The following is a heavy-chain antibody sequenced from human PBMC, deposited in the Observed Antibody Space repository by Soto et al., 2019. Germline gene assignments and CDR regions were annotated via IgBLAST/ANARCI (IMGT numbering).Heavy chain of an antibody. V-gene: IGHV3-48*04. CDR1: GFTFSNAW. CDR2: ISSSGSTI. D-gene: IGHD3-10*01. Sequence: EVQLVESGGGLVKPGGSLRLSCAASGFTFSNAWMSWVRQAPGKGLEWVSYISSSGSTIYYADSVKGRFTISRDNAKNSLYLQMNSLRAEDTAVYYCARINLWWGEVGYWGQGTLVTVSS. CDR3: ARINLWWGEVGY. J-gene: IGHJ4*02.